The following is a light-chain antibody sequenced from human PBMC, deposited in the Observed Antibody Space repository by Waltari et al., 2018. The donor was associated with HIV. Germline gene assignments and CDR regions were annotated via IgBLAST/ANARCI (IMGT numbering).Light chain of an antibody. CDR3: QHFNNYPLT. CDR2: DAS. Sequence: AIQLTQAPSYLSASVGDRVTITCRASQGISSALAWYKQTPGKAPKLLIYDASTLESGVPSSFRGSGSGTDFTLTISSLQPEDFATYYCQHFNNYPLTFGPGTKVDIK. CDR1: QGISSA. V-gene: IGKV1D-13*01. J-gene: IGKJ3*01.